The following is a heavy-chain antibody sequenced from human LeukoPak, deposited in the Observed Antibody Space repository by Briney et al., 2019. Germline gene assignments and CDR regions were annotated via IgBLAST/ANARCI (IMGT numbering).Heavy chain of an antibody. D-gene: IGHD3-16*02. Sequence: GASVKVSCKASGGTFSSYAISWVRQAPGQGLEWMGRIIPILGIANYAQKFQGRVTITADKSTSTAYMELSSLRSEDTAVYYCARGTITFGGVIVMEFFDYWGQGTLVTVSS. CDR1: GGTFSSYA. CDR2: IIPILGIA. V-gene: IGHV1-69*04. CDR3: ARGTITFGGVIVMEFFDY. J-gene: IGHJ4*02.